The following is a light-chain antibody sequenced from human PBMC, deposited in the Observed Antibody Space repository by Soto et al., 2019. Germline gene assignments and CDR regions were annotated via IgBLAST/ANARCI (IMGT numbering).Light chain of an antibody. J-gene: IGKJ1*01. Sequence: DIQMTQFPSSLSASVGDRVTITCRASQGIRNDLGWYQQKPGKAPKRLIYAASSLQSGVPSRFSGSGSGTEFPLEISSLQPEDSATSYCLPHSTYPLTFGQGTKVEIK. CDR2: AAS. CDR3: LPHSTYPLT. V-gene: IGKV1-17*01. CDR1: QGIRND.